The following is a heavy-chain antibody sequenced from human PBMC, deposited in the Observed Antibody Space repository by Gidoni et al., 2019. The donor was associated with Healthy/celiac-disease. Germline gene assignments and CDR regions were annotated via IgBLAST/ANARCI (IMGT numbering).Heavy chain of an antibody. D-gene: IGHD1-1*01. CDR2: MNPNSGNT. Sequence: QVQLVQSGAEVKKPGASVKVSCKASGYTFTSYDINWVRQATGQGLEWMGWMNPNSGNTGYAQKFKGRVTMTRNTSISTAYMELSSLRSEDTAVYYCARGLSDLPYNWKGPSSHWGQGTLVTVSS. V-gene: IGHV1-8*01. CDR1: GYTFTSYD. J-gene: IGHJ4*02. CDR3: ARGLSDLPYNWKGPSSH.